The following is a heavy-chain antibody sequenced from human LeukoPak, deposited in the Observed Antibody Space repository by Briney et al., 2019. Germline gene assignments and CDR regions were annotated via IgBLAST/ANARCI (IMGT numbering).Heavy chain of an antibody. V-gene: IGHV3-64*02. J-gene: IGHJ3*01. CDR3: ARAFRPASDPHDFYDF. D-gene: IGHD3/OR15-3a*01. CDR1: GFTFSSYS. Sequence: TGGSLRLSCAASGFTFSSYSMNWVRQASGRRLEYVSAISPSGDRTWYADSVKGRFTISRDNSKNTLYPQMGSLRPEDMGVYYCARAFRPASDPHDFYDFWGRGTTVTVSS. CDR2: ISPSGDRT.